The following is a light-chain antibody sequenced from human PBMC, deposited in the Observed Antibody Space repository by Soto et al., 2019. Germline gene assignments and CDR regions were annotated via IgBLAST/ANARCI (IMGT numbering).Light chain of an antibody. CDR1: TSNLGAGYD. CDR3: SSYTSRSTPV. V-gene: IGLV1-40*01. J-gene: IGLJ2*01. Sequence: QSVLTQPPSVSGAPGQRVTLSCTGNTSNLGAGYDVHWYQQLPGAAPKLVIFGNRNRPSGVPERFSGSKSGTSASLAITGLQAEDEADYYCSSYTSRSTPVFGGGTKLTVL. CDR2: GNR.